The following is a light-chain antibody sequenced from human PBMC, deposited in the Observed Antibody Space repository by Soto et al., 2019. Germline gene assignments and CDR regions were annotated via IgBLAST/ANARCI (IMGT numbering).Light chain of an antibody. CDR3: KQYDSLPYT. Sequence: DIHMTQSPSSLSASVGDRVTITCQASQDITHYLNWYQQKPGKAPKLLIYDASNLETGVPSRFSGGGSATHFSFTITGLRPDDIATYYFKQYDSLPYTCGQATKPEI. V-gene: IGKV1-33*01. CDR2: DAS. J-gene: IGKJ2*01. CDR1: QDITHY.